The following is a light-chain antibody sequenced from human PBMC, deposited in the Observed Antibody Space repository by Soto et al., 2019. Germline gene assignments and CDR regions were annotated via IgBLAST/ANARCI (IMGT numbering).Light chain of an antibody. V-gene: IGLV2-14*01. Sequence: QSALTQPASVSGSPRQSVTISCTGTSSHVGGYNYVSWYQQLPGEAPKLIVYGVTELPSGVSNRFSGSKSGNTASLPVPGLQAEDEGDYYCSPYTATRTYVFGTGTKVT. CDR1: SSHVGGYNY. J-gene: IGLJ1*01. CDR3: SPYTATRTYV. CDR2: GVT.